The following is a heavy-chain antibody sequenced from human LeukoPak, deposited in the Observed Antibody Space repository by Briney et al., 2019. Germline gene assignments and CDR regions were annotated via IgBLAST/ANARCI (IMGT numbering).Heavy chain of an antibody. V-gene: IGHV7-4-1*02. CDR3: VRGTPTPGMDY. Sequence: ASVKVSCKASGYPFSAHFLNWVRQAPGQGLEWMGNIDTTTGNPRYAQDFTGRFVFSLDTPVSTAYLQITSLKADDTAAYCCVRGTPTPGMDYWGQGTQVTVSS. CDR2: IDTTTGNP. D-gene: IGHD3-10*01. J-gene: IGHJ4*02. CDR1: GYPFSAHF.